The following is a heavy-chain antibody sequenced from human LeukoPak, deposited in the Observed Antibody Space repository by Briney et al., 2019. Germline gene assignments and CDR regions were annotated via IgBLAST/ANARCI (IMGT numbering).Heavy chain of an antibody. Sequence: ASVKVSCKASGGTFSSYAISWVRQAPGQGLEWMGGIIPIFGTANYAQKFQGRVTITADESTSTAHTELSSLRSEDTAVYYCASLYCSGGSCYFDYWGQGTLVTVSS. J-gene: IGHJ4*02. V-gene: IGHV1-69*13. CDR2: IIPIFGTA. CDR3: ASLYCSGGSCYFDY. D-gene: IGHD2-15*01. CDR1: GGTFSSYA.